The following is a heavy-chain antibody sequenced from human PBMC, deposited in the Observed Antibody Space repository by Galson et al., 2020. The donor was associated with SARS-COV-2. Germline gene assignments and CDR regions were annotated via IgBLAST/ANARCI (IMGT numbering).Heavy chain of an antibody. CDR3: AKDRKYYGSGSSGNGFDP. CDR1: GFTFSSYA. V-gene: IGHV3-23*01. Sequence: GGSLRLSCAASGFTFSSYAMSWVRQAPGKGLEWVSAISGSGGSTYYADSVKGRFTISRDNSKNTLYLQMNSLRAEDTAVYYCAKDRKYYGSGSSGNGFDPWGQGTLVTVSS. CDR2: ISGSGGST. J-gene: IGHJ5*02. D-gene: IGHD3-10*01.